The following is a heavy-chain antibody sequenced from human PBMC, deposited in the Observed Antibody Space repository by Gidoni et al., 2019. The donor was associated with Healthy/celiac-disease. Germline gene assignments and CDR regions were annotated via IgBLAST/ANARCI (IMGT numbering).Heavy chain of an antibody. Sequence: QVQLQQWGAGLLKPSETLSLTCAVYGGSFSGYYWSWIRQPPGKGLEWIGEINHSGSTNYNPSLKSRVTISVDTSKNQFSLKLSSVTAADTAVYYCARVRRYSYGLGPYYFDYWGQGTLVTVSS. D-gene: IGHD5-18*01. CDR1: GGSFSGYY. CDR3: ARVRRYSYGLGPYYFDY. V-gene: IGHV4-34*01. J-gene: IGHJ4*02. CDR2: INHSGST.